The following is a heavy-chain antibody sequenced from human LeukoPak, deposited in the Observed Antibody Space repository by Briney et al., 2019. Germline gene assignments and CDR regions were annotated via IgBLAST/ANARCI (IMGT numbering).Heavy chain of an antibody. CDR1: GGFISNYY. CDR3: VRDSSFRVVALSNWFDP. V-gene: IGHV4-39*07. D-gene: IGHD3-3*01. CDR2: IYYSGSI. J-gene: IGHJ5*02. Sequence: SETLSLTCTVSGGFISNYYWGWIRQPPGKGLEWIGSIYYSGSIYYKPSLKSRVTMSVDTSKNQFSLKLSSVTAADTAMYYCVRDSSFRVVALSNWFDPWGQGTLVTV.